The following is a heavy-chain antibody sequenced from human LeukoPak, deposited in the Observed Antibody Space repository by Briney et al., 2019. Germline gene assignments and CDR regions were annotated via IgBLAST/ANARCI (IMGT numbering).Heavy chain of an antibody. Sequence: GASVKVSCKASGYTFTGYYMHWVRQAPGQGLEWMGWINPNSGGTNYAQKFQGRVTMTRDTSISTAYMELRSLRSDDTAVYYCARVGAQGIVVVYMSYFDYWGQGTLVTVSS. D-gene: IGHD3-22*01. J-gene: IGHJ4*02. CDR2: INPNSGGT. CDR1: GYTFTGYY. CDR3: ARVGAQGIVVVYMSYFDY. V-gene: IGHV1-2*02.